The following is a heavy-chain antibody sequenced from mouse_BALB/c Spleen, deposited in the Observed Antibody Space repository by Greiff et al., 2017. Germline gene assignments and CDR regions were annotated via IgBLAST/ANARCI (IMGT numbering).Heavy chain of an antibody. CDR2: ILPGSGST. D-gene: IGHD2-14*01. V-gene: IGHV1-9*01. CDR3: ARSKVRNAMDY. CDR1: GYTFSSYW. J-gene: IGHJ4*01. Sequence: QVQLKESGAELMKPGASVTISCKATGYTFSSYWIEWVKQRPGHGLEWIGEILPGSGSTNYNEKFKGKATFTADTSSNTAYMQLSSLTSEDSAVYYCARSKVRNAMDYWGQGTSVTVSS.